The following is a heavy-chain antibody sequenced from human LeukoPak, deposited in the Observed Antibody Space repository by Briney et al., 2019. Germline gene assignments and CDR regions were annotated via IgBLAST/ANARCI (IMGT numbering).Heavy chain of an antibody. V-gene: IGHV3-30-3*01. CDR2: ISYDGSNK. J-gene: IGHJ5*02. Sequence: PGGSLRLSCAASGFTFSSYAMHWVRQAPGKGLEWVAVISYDGSNKYYADSVKGRFTISRDNSKNTLYLQMNSLRAEDTAVYYCARDVVVVPAAIRAGGNWFDPWGQGTLVTVSS. D-gene: IGHD2-2*02. CDR1: GFTFSSYA. CDR3: ARDVVVVPAAIRAGGNWFDP.